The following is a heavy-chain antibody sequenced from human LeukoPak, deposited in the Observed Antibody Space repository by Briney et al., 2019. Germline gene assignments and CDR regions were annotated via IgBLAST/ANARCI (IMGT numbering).Heavy chain of an antibody. Sequence: ASVKVSCKASGYTFTSHYMHWVRQAPGQRLEWMGWINAGNGNTKYSQKFQGRVTITRDTSASTAYMELSSLRSEDTAVYYCALKGYDFWSGFDYWGQGTLVTVSS. CDR3: ALKGYDFWSGFDY. J-gene: IGHJ4*02. V-gene: IGHV1-3*01. CDR2: INAGNGNT. CDR1: GYTFTSHY. D-gene: IGHD3-3*01.